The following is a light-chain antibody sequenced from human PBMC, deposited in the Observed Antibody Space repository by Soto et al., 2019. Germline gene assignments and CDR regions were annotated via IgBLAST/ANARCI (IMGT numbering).Light chain of an antibody. CDR1: QSISSY. CDR2: AAS. CDR3: QKSYSTPIT. J-gene: IGKJ5*01. V-gene: IGKV1-39*01. Sequence: DIQMTQSPSSLSASVGDRVTITCRASQSISSYLNWYQQKPGKAPKLLIYAASSLQSGVPSRFSGIGSGTDFTLTISSLQPEDFATYYCQKSYSTPITFGQGTRLEIK.